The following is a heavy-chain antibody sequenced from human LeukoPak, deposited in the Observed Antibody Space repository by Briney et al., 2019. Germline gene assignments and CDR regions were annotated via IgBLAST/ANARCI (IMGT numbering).Heavy chain of an antibody. D-gene: IGHD6-13*01. CDR2: IRGSGGST. Sequence: GGSLRLSCAASGFTFSRYDMSWVRQAPGKGLEGVSDIRGSGGSTYYADSVKGRFTIARDNSKNTLYLQMNSLRAEDTAVYYCAKGERYSSSCFDYWGQGTLVTVSS. CDR3: AKGERYSSSCFDY. V-gene: IGHV3-23*01. J-gene: IGHJ4*02. CDR1: GFTFSRYD.